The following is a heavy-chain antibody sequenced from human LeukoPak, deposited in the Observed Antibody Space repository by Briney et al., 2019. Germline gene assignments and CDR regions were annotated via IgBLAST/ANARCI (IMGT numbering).Heavy chain of an antibody. CDR2: ISSSGSTI. J-gene: IGHJ4*02. CDR1: GFTFSSYS. CDR3: AKGADLTDY. V-gene: IGHV3-48*01. Sequence: GGSLRLSCAVSGFTFSSYSMNWVRQAPGKGLEWLSYISSSGSTIYYADSVKGRFTISRDNAKNTLYLQMNSLRAGDTAVYYCAKGADLTDYWGQGTLVTVSS. D-gene: IGHD1-26*01.